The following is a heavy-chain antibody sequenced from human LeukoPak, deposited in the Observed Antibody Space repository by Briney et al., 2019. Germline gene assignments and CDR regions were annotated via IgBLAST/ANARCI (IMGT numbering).Heavy chain of an antibody. CDR1: GGSISNSYYY. CDR2: IYYSGTT. J-gene: IGHJ4*02. D-gene: IGHD4-23*01. Sequence: SETLSLTCTVSGGSISNSYYYWGWTRQPPGEALEWIGSIYYSGTTYYKPSLKSRVTISVDTSKNQFSLKLSSVTAADTAVYYCARQSNSWDWGQGSLVTVSS. CDR3: ARQSNSWD. V-gene: IGHV4-39*01.